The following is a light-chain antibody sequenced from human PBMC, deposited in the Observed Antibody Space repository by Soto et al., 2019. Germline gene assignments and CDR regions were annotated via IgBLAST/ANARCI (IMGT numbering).Light chain of an antibody. V-gene: IGKV1-5*01. J-gene: IGKJ1*01. CDR2: DAS. Sequence: DIPLTQSPSTLSGTIGDRVTIPCRASQSISSWLAWYQQRPGQAPKLLIYDASTVQSGVPSRFSGSGSGTEFTLTISSLQPDDSATYYCQHYSLYSPWTFGQGTKVDIK. CDR3: QHYSLYSPWT. CDR1: QSISSW.